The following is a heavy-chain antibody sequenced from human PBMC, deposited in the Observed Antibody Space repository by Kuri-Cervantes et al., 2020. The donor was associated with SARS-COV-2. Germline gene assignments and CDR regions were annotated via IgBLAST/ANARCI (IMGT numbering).Heavy chain of an antibody. CDR2: ISYDGSNK. CDR1: GFTFSSYG. J-gene: IGHJ4*02. CDR3: AREGDLTGLFDY. V-gene: IGHV3-30*03. D-gene: IGHD3-16*01. Sequence: GESLKISCAASGFTFSSYGMHWVRQAPGKGLEWVAVISYDGSNKYYADSVKGRFTISRDNSKNTLYLQMNSLRAEDTAVYYCAREGDLTGLFDYWGQGTLVTVSS.